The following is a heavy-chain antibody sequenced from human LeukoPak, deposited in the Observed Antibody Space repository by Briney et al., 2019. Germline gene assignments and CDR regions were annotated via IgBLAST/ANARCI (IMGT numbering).Heavy chain of an antibody. J-gene: IGHJ4*02. CDR2: IIPIFGTA. D-gene: IGHD3-16*02. Sequence: SVKVSCKASGGTFSSYAISWVRQAPGQGLEWMGGIIPIFGTANYAQKFQGRVTITADESTSTAYMELSSLRSEDTAVYYCARADYDYVWGSYRYSGFDYWGQGTLVTVSS. CDR1: GGTFSSYA. CDR3: ARADYDYVWGSYRYSGFDY. V-gene: IGHV1-69*13.